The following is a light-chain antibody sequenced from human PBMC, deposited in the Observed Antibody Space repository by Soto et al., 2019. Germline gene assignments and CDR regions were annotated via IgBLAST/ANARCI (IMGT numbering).Light chain of an antibody. V-gene: IGLV1-40*01. J-gene: IGLJ2*01. CDR1: YSNIGAGSD. Sequence: QAVVTQPPSVSGAPGQTVTISCSGGYSNIGAGSDVHWYQQTPGTAPKLLIYSNNNRPSGVSDRFSGSKSGTSASLAITGLQAEDEADYYCQSYDNRLVAGVFGGWTKLTVL. CDR2: SNN. CDR3: QSYDNRLVAGV.